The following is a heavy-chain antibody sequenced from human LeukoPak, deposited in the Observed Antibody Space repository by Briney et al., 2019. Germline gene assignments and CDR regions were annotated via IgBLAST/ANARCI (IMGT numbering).Heavy chain of an antibody. Sequence: GASVKVSCKASGYTSTSYDINWVRQATEQGLEWMGWMNPNSGNTGYAQKFQGRVTMTRNTSISTAYMELSSLRSEDTAVYYCARGRYYYGSGSYAEVADYWGQGTLVTVSS. V-gene: IGHV1-8*01. CDR3: ARGRYYYGSGSYAEVADY. J-gene: IGHJ4*02. D-gene: IGHD3-10*01. CDR1: GYTSTSYD. CDR2: MNPNSGNT.